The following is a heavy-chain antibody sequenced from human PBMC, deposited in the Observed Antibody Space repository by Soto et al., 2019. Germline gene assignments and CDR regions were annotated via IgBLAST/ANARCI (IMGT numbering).Heavy chain of an antibody. D-gene: IGHD4-17*01. Sequence: QVQLVQSGAEVKKPGSSVKVSCKASGGTFSSYAISWVRQAPGQGLEWMGGIIPIFGTANYAQKFQGRVTITADESTSTAYMELSSLRSEDTAVYYCARDLYPTTVNTRGWFDPWGQGTLVTVSS. CDR2: IIPIFGTA. CDR1: GGTFSSYA. V-gene: IGHV1-69*01. CDR3: ARDLYPTTVNTRGWFDP. J-gene: IGHJ5*02.